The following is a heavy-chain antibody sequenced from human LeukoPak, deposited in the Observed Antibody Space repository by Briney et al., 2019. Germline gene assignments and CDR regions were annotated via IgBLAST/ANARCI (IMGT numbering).Heavy chain of an antibody. CDR2: ISGSGGST. CDR1: GFTFSSYA. J-gene: IGHJ4*02. D-gene: IGHD3-22*01. V-gene: IGHV3-23*01. CDR3: AKHTSGGITMIVVV. Sequence: GGSLRLSCAASGFTFSSYAMSWVRQAPGKGLEWVSAISGSGGSTYYADSVKGRFTISRDNSKNTLYLQMNSLRAEDTAVYYCAKHTSGGITMIVVVWGQGTLVTVSS.